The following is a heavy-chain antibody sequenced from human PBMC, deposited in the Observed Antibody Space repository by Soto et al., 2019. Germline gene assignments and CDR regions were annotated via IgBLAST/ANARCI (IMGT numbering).Heavy chain of an antibody. Sequence: GASVKVSCKASGYTFTSFGISWVRQAPGQGLEWMGWISAYNGNTNYAQKVQGRLTLTTDTSTSTAYMELRSLRSDDTAVYYYAREISPAGASAFDIWGQGTMVTVSS. CDR1: GYTFTSFG. J-gene: IGHJ3*02. V-gene: IGHV1-18*01. D-gene: IGHD6-13*01. CDR3: AREISPAGASAFDI. CDR2: ISAYNGNT.